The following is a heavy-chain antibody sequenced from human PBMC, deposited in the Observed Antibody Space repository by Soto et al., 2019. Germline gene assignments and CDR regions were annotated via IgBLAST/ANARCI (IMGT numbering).Heavy chain of an antibody. D-gene: IGHD3-10*01. J-gene: IGHJ2*01. Sequence: ASVKVSCKASGYTFSDYGITWVRQAPGQGLEWMGWISISSGNAHFEESLQGRVTMTSDKTSTAYMELWRLRSDDSAMYYCARSYNYGSYWYFDLWGRGTLVTVSS. CDR3: ARSYNYGSYWYFDL. V-gene: IGHV1-18*04. CDR2: ISISSGNA. CDR1: GYTFSDYG.